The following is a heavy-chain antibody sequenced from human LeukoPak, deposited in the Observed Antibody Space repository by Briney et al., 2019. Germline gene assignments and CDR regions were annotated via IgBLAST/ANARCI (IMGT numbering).Heavy chain of an antibody. D-gene: IGHD3-3*01. V-gene: IGHV1-69*06. CDR1: GGTFSSYA. Sequence: ASVKVSCKASGGTFSSYAISWVRQAPGQGLEWMGGIIPIFGTVNYAQKFQGRVTITADKSTSTAYMELSSLRSEDTAVYYCARSLFRFLEWSYRSYYYYMDVWGKGTTATVSS. J-gene: IGHJ6*03. CDR3: ARSLFRFLEWSYRSYYYYMDV. CDR2: IIPIFGTV.